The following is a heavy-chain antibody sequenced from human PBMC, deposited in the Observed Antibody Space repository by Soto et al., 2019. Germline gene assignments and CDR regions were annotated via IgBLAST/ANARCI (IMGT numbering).Heavy chain of an antibody. D-gene: IGHD1-26*01. CDR1: GFTFTSSA. V-gene: IGHV1-58*01. CDR3: AAIPSYSGSFYDAFDI. J-gene: IGHJ3*02. CDR2: IVVGSGNT. Sequence: ASVKVSCKASGFTFTSSAVQWVRQARGQRLEWIGWIVVGSGNTNYAQKFQERVTITRGMSTSTAYMELSSLRSEDTAVYYCAAIPSYSGSFYDAFDIWGQGTMVTVSS.